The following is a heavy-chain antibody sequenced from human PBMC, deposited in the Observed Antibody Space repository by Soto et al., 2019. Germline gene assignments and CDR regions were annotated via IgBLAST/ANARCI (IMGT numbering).Heavy chain of an antibody. J-gene: IGHJ4*02. CDR1: GYTFTSYG. D-gene: IGHD2-8*01. CDR2: FSAYNGNT. Sequence: GASVKVSCKASGYTFTSYGISWVRQAPGQGLEWMGWFSAYNGNTNYAQKLQGRVTMTTDTSTSTAYMELRSLRSDDTAVYYCARDPRSLYCTNGVCYFGSGWSFDSWGQGTLVTVSS. V-gene: IGHV1-18*01. CDR3: ARDPRSLYCTNGVCYFGSGWSFDS.